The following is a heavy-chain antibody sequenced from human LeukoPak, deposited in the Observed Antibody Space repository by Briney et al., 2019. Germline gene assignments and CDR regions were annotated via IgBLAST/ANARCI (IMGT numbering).Heavy chain of an antibody. CDR1: GGSISDSYW. D-gene: IGHD3-22*01. V-gene: IGHV4-4*02. J-gene: IGHJ4*02. Sequence: SSETLSLTCAVSGGSISDSYWWSWVRQPPEKGLEWIGEVYHSGTTNYNPSLKSRVTMSVDKSKNQFSLQLNSVTATDTAVYYCATYYESSGYRLDYWGQGTLVTVSS. CDR2: VYHSGTT. CDR3: ATYYESSGYRLDY.